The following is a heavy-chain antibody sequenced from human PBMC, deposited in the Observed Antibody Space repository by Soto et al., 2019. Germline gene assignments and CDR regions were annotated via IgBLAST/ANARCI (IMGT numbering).Heavy chain of an antibody. V-gene: IGHV3-30-3*01. D-gene: IGHD6-19*01. Sequence: QMQLVESGGGVVQPGRSLRLSCAASGFTFSSYAMHWVRQAPGKGLEWVAVISYDGSNKYYADSVKGRFTISRDNSKNTLYLQMNSLRAEDTAVYYCARDLDSSGWYGGHYFDYWGQGTLVTVSS. CDR2: ISYDGSNK. CDR1: GFTFSSYA. J-gene: IGHJ4*02. CDR3: ARDLDSSGWYGGHYFDY.